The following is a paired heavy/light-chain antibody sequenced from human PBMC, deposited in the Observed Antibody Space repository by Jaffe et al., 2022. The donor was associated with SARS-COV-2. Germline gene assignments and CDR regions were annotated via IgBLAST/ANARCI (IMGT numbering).Heavy chain of an antibody. D-gene: IGHD4-17*01. Sequence: QLQLQESGPGLVRPSETLSLNCSVSGGSVSSSNHYWGWIRQPPAKGLEWIGIVYYIGITYYNPSLKSRVTMSVDTSKNQVFLRLSSVTAADTAVYFCVRGSHDSGEYGPSDSWGQGTLVTVSS. CDR3: VRGSHDSGEYGPSDS. J-gene: IGHJ5*01. CDR1: GGSVSSSNHY. V-gene: IGHV4-39*01. CDR2: VYYIGIT.
Light chain of an antibody. CDR2: WAS. V-gene: IGKV4-1*01. Sequence: DIVMTQSPDSLAVSLGERATINCKSSQYILYSGNKKSYLAWYQQKPGQPPKLLLYWASTRESGVPARFSGSGSGTDFTLTISSLQAEDVAVYYCQQYYHTPWTFGQGTKVEIK. J-gene: IGKJ1*01. CDR3: QQYYHTPWT. CDR1: QYILYSGNKKSY.